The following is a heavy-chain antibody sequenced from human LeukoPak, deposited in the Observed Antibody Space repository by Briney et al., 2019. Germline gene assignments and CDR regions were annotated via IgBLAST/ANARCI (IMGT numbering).Heavy chain of an antibody. D-gene: IGHD6-13*01. CDR3: ARDNDGAAAGSFDY. V-gene: IGHV3-30-3*01. CDR2: ISYDGSNK. Sequence: PGRSLRLSCAASGFTFSSYAMHWVRQAPGKGLEWVAVISYDGSNKYYADSVKGRFTISRDNSKNTLYLQMNSLRAEDTAVCYCARDNDGAAAGSFDYWGQGTLVTVSS. J-gene: IGHJ4*02. CDR1: GFTFSSYA.